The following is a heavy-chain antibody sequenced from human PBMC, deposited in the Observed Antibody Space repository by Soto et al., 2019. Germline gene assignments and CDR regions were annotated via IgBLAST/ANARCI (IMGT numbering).Heavy chain of an antibody. J-gene: IGHJ4*02. D-gene: IGHD5-12*01. Sequence: QVQLVQSGSGVKNPGASVKVYCKASGYTFTVYDIQWVRQTPGQGLEWMGWINPNNGDTNYAQQFQGMVSMTRDTSTSTAYMELSSLGFDDTAVYYCARHGGYDYVFDYWGQGTLVTVSS. CDR1: GYTFTVYD. V-gene: IGHV1-2*02. CDR3: ARHGGYDYVFDY. CDR2: INPNNGDT.